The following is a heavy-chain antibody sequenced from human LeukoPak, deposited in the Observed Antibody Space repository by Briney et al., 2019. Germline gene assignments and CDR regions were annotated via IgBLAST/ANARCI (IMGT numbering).Heavy chain of an antibody. CDR3: ARVGDILTGYYPYYYYGMDV. Sequence: ASVKVSCKASGYTFTGYYMHWVRPAPGQGLEWMGWINPNSGGTNYAQKFQGRVTMTRDTSISTAYMELSRLRSDDTAVYYCARVGDILTGYYPYYYYGMDVWGQGTTVTVSS. CDR1: GYTFTGYY. D-gene: IGHD3-9*01. J-gene: IGHJ6*02. V-gene: IGHV1-2*02. CDR2: INPNSGGT.